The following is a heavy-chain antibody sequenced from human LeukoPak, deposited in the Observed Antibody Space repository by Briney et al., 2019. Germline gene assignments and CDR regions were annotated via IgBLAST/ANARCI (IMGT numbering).Heavy chain of an antibody. CDR1: GGTFSSYA. CDR2: IIPILGIA. Sequence: GASVKVSCKASGGTFSSYAISWVRQAPGQGLEWMGRIIPILGIANYAQKFQGRVTITADKSTSTAYMELSSLRSEDTAVYYCARVPDSRYGMDVWGQGTTVTVPS. J-gene: IGHJ6*02. CDR3: ARVPDSRYGMDV. D-gene: IGHD2-21*01. V-gene: IGHV1-69*04.